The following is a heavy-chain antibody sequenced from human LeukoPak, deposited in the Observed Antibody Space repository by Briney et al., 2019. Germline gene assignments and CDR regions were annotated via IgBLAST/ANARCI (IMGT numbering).Heavy chain of an antibody. Sequence: SETLSLTCTVSGGSISSYYWSWIRQPPGKGLEWIGYIYYSGSTNYNPSLKSRVTISVDTSKNQFSLKLSSVTAADTAVYYCARDQRRDGYNYFDYWGQGTLVTVSS. CDR2: IYYSGST. J-gene: IGHJ4*02. CDR3: ARDQRRDGYNYFDY. CDR1: GGSISSYY. V-gene: IGHV4-59*01. D-gene: IGHD5-24*01.